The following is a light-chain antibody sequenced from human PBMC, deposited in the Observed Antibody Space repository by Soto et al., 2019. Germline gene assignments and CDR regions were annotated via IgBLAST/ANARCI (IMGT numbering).Light chain of an antibody. CDR2: VNSDGRH. Sequence: QSVLTQSPSASASLGASVKLTCTLSGGHSNYAIAWHQQQPQKGPRFLMRVNSDGRHTKGDGIPDRFSGSSSGAERYLSISSLQSEDEADYYCAAWDDSLNGYVFGTGTKLTVL. CDR3: AAWDDSLNGYV. CDR1: GGHSNYA. J-gene: IGLJ1*01. V-gene: IGLV4-69*01.